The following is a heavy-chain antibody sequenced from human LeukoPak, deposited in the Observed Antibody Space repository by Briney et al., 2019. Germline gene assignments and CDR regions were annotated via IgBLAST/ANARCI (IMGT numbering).Heavy chain of an antibody. CDR2: IYHSGST. D-gene: IGHD3-3*01. J-gene: IGHJ6*03. CDR3: ARGLTYYVFWSGHHPGSYYMDV. Sequence: SETLSLTCAVSGYSISSGYYWGWIRQPPGKGLEWIGSIYHSGSTYYNPSLKSRVTISVDTSKNQFSLKLSSVTAAGTAVYYCARGLTYYVFWSGHHPGSYYMDVGGKGTTVTVSS. V-gene: IGHV4-38-2*01. CDR1: GYSISSGYY.